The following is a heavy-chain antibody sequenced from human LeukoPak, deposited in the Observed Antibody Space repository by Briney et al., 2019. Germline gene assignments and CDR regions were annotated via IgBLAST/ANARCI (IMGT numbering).Heavy chain of an antibody. Sequence: PSETLSLTCIVSGGSISSYYWSWIRQPPGKGLEWIGYIYYSGNTNFNSSLKSRVTISLDTSKNQFSLKLSSVAAADTAVYYCARDLGDYFDYWGQGTLVTVSS. CDR2: IYYSGNT. CDR3: ARDLGDYFDY. D-gene: IGHD2-15*01. CDR1: GGSISSYY. J-gene: IGHJ4*02. V-gene: IGHV4-59*01.